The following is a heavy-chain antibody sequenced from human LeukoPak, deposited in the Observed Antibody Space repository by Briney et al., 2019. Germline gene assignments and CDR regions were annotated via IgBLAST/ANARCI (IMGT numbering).Heavy chain of an antibody. CDR2: IWYDGSNR. J-gene: IGHJ6*03. CDR3: ASGRITMVRGVMPRYYMDV. Sequence: PGRSLRLSCAASGFTFSSYGMHWVRQAPGKGLEWGAVIWYDGSNRYYADSVKGRFTISRDNSKNTLYLKMNSLRAEDTAVYYCASGRITMVRGVMPRYYMDVWGKGTTVTVSS. V-gene: IGHV3-33*01. CDR1: GFTFSSYG. D-gene: IGHD3-10*01.